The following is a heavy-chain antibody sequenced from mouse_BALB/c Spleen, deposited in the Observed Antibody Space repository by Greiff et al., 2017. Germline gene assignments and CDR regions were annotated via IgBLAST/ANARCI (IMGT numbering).Heavy chain of an antibody. V-gene: IGHV1-80*01. D-gene: IGHD5-5*01. CDR1: GYAFSSYW. J-gene: IGHJ2*01. CDR2: IYPGDGDT. CDR3: ARGGTTLNFDY. Sequence: QVHVKQSGAELVRPGSSVKISCKASGYAFSSYWMNWVKQRPGQGLEWIGQIYPGDGDTNYNGKFKGKATLTADKSSSTAYMQLSSLTSEDSAVYFCARGGTTLNFDYWGQGTTLTVSS.